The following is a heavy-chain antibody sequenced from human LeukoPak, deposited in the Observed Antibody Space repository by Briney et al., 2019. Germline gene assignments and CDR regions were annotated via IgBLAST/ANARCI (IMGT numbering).Heavy chain of an antibody. J-gene: IGHJ5*02. V-gene: IGHV4-59*01. D-gene: IGHD3-10*01. CDR1: GGSISSYY. Sequence: PSETLSLTCTVSGGSISSYYWSWIRQPPGKGLEWIGYIYYSGSTNYNPSLKSRVTISVDTSKNQFSLKLSSVTAADTAVYYCAREGRNYYGSGSLLGRFDPWGQGTLVTVSS. CDR3: AREGRNYYGSGSLLGRFDP. CDR2: IYYSGST.